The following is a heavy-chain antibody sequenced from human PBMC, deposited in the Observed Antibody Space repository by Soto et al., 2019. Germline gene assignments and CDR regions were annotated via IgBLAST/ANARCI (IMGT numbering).Heavy chain of an antibody. CDR3: ARGGNWQPDYYYGMDV. V-gene: IGHV3-11*01. Sequence: QVQLVESGGGLVKPGGSLRLSCAASGFTFSDYYMSWIRQAPGKGLEWVSYLSSRGSNIYYADSVKGRFTISRDNAKTSLYLQMNSLRAEDTAVYYCARGGNWQPDYYYGMDVWGQGTTVTVSS. J-gene: IGHJ6*02. CDR1: GFTFSDYY. CDR2: LSSRGSNI. D-gene: IGHD1-20*01.